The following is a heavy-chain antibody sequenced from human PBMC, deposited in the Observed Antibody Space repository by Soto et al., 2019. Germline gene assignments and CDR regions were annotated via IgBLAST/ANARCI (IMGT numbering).Heavy chain of an antibody. Sequence: GGSLRLSCAASGFTFSSYAMSWVRQAPGKGLEWVSAISGSGGSTYYADSVKGRFTISRDNSKNTLYLQMNSLRAEDTAVYYCAKVGDSSSWYWGSFWFDPWGQGTLVTVSS. CDR2: ISGSGGST. J-gene: IGHJ5*02. D-gene: IGHD6-13*01. CDR1: GFTFSSYA. CDR3: AKVGDSSSWYWGSFWFDP. V-gene: IGHV3-23*01.